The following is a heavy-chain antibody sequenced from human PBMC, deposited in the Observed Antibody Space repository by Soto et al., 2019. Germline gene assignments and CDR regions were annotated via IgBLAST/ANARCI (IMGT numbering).Heavy chain of an antibody. CDR1: GGTFRTES. D-gene: IGHD4-17*01. CDR2: ILPYFGTA. J-gene: IGHJ3*01. CDR3: ARGPEYGGNSGAFDV. V-gene: IGHV1-69*13. Sequence: QVHLVQSGAEVKKPGSSVKVSCKYSGGTFRTESINWVRQAPGQGLEWMGGILPYFGTADYAPRFQGGVTITADGATTTAYMELSSLTSRDTVVYFCARGPEYGGNSGAFDVWGQGTMFTVSS.